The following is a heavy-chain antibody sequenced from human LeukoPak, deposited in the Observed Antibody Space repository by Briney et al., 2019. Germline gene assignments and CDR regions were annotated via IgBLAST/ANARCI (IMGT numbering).Heavy chain of an antibody. D-gene: IGHD6-13*01. CDR1: GFSLSTSGVG. Sequence: KDFGPPLVNPTQPPRLPCTFPGFSLSTSGVGVGWIRKPPEKALEWLPLIYWNVDKRYSHPLRSRPTLPKDTPKNKGAFQMTNMDPEDTASYYCAQRGSLIYCNSSYYFDYWGQGALVTVSS. CDR2: IYWNVDK. CDR3: AQRGSLIYCNSSYYFDY. V-gene: IGHV2-5*01. J-gene: IGHJ4*02.